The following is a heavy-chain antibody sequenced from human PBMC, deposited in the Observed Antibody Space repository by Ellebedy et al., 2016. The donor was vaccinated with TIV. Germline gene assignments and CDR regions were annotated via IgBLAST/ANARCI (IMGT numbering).Heavy chain of an antibody. V-gene: IGHV1-2*02. CDR3: ARDKEFQGSSGPDFDY. CDR1: GYTFTSYY. CDR2: INPNSGGT. Sequence: ASVKVSCXASGYTFTSYYMHWVRQAPGQGLEWMGWINPNSGGTNYAQKFQGRVTMTRDTSISTAYMELSRLRSDDTTVYYCARDKEFQGSSGPDFDYWGQGTLVTVSS. J-gene: IGHJ4*02. D-gene: IGHD3-22*01.